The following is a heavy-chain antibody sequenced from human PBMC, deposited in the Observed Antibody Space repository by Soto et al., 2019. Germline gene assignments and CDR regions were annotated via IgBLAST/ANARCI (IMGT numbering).Heavy chain of an antibody. CDR2: IYHSGST. CDR1: GGSISSGGYC. J-gene: IGHJ4*02. V-gene: IGHV4-30-2*01. Sequence: ASETLSLTCAFSGGSISSGGYCWSWIRQPPGKGLEWIGYIYHSGSTYYNPSLKSRVTISVDRSKNQFSLKLSSVTAADTAVYYCARTIDGYNYYFDYWGQGTLVTVSS. D-gene: IGHD5-12*01. CDR3: ARTIDGYNYYFDY.